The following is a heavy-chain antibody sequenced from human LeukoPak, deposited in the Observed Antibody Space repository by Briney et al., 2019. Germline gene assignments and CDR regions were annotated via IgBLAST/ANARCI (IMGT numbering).Heavy chain of an antibody. J-gene: IGHJ3*02. V-gene: IGHV1-24*01. D-gene: IGHD3-22*01. CDR3: AAVKTYYYDTSGYYFPLNAFDI. Sequence: ASVKVSCKVSGYTLTELSMHWVRQAPGKGLEWMGGFDPEDGETIYAQKFQGRVTMTEDTSTDTAYMELSSLRSEDTAVYYCAAVKTYYYDTSGYYFPLNAFDIWGQGTMVAVSS. CDR2: FDPEDGET. CDR1: GYTLTELS.